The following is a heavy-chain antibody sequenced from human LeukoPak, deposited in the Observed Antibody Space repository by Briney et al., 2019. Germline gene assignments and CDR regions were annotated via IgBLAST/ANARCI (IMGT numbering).Heavy chain of an antibody. V-gene: IGHV4-59*08. CDR2: IYYSGST. CDR3: ALGYSSSWYHY. Sequence: SETLSLTCTVSGGSISSYYWSWIRQPPGKGLEWIGYIYYSGSTNYNPSLKSRVTISVDTSKNQFSLKLSSVTAADTAVYYCALGYSSSWYHYWGQGTLVTVSS. CDR1: GGSISSYY. D-gene: IGHD6-13*01. J-gene: IGHJ4*02.